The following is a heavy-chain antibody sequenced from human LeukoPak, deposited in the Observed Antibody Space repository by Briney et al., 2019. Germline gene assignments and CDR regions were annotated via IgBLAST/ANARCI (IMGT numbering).Heavy chain of an antibody. V-gene: IGHV3-30*04. J-gene: IGHJ4*02. Sequence: GRSLRLSWAASGFTFSSYAMHWVRQAPGKGLEWVAVISYDGSNKYYADSVKGRFTISRDNSKNTLYLQMNSLRAEDTAVYYCARDPLPGYDSYAYYFDYWGQGTLVTVSS. CDR1: GFTFSSYA. CDR3: ARDPLPGYDSYAYYFDY. CDR2: ISYDGSNK. D-gene: IGHD3-16*01.